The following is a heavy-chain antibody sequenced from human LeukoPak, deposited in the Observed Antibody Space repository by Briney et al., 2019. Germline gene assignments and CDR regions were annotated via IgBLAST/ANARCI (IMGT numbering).Heavy chain of an antibody. V-gene: IGHV4-39*07. CDR1: GGSISSSSYY. CDR3: ARSGYSYTLYGMDV. Sequence: SQTLSLTCTVSGGSISSSSYYWGWIRQPPGKGLEWIGYIYYSGSTYYNPSLKSRVTMSVDTSKNQFSLKLSSVTAVDTAVYYCARSGYSYTLYGMDVWGQGTTVTVSS. D-gene: IGHD5-18*01. CDR2: IYYSGST. J-gene: IGHJ6*02.